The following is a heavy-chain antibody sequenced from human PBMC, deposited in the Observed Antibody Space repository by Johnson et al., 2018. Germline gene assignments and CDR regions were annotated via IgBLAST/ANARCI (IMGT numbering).Heavy chain of an antibody. CDR3: ARVTTDFYDSSGYGFQH. D-gene: IGHD3-22*01. CDR2: ISSSSRTI. J-gene: IGHJ1*01. CDR1: GLSFSSYS. Sequence: VQLVQSGGGLVQPGGSLRLSCEATGLSFSSYSLNWVRQAPGKGLEWISYISSSSRTIHYADSVKGRFTISRDDAKNSLYLQMNSLRAEDTAVYYWARVTTDFYDSSGYGFQHWCQGTLVTVSS. V-gene: IGHV3-48*01.